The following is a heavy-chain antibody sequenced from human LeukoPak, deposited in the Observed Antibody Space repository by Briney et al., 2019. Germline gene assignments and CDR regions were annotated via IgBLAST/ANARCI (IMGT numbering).Heavy chain of an antibody. Sequence: PGGSLRLSCPASGFIFSTYVIHWVRQAPGKGLEWVAVISSDGSKKYYADSVKGRFTISRDNAKNSLYLQMNSLRAEDTAVYYCARDSSMVRGVIIYYYYYYMDVWGKGTTVTVSS. CDR2: ISSDGSKK. D-gene: IGHD3-10*01. CDR3: ARDSSMVRGVIIYYYYYYMDV. CDR1: GFIFSTYV. V-gene: IGHV3-30*04. J-gene: IGHJ6*03.